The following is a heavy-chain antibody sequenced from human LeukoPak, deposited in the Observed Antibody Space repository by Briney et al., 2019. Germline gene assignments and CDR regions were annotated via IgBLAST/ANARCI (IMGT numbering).Heavy chain of an antibody. CDR3: AKSPLMYYDILTGYWGQFDY. J-gene: IGHJ4*02. Sequence: SQTLSLTCDISGDSVSTNSAAWNWIRQSPSRGLEWLGRTYYKSKRYNDYAVSMKSRITINADTSKNQFSLQLNSVTPEDTAVYYCAKSPLMYYDILTGYWGQFDYWGQGILVTVSS. CDR1: GDSVSTNSAA. CDR2: TYYKSKRYN. D-gene: IGHD3-9*01. V-gene: IGHV6-1*01.